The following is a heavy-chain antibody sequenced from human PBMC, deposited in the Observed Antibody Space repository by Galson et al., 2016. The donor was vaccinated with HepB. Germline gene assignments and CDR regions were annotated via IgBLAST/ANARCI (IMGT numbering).Heavy chain of an antibody. Sequence: QSGAEVKKPGESLKISCKGSGYRFTNYWIGWVRQMPGKGLEWVGIIFPGDSDTRYSPSFQGQVTISVDKSNSTAYLQWGSLKASDTAMYYCARQGQELAFYYYGMDVWGQGTTVTVSS. CDR1: GYRFTNYW. D-gene: IGHD1-26*01. CDR3: ARQGQELAFYYYGMDV. J-gene: IGHJ6*02. V-gene: IGHV5-51*01. CDR2: IFPGDSDT.